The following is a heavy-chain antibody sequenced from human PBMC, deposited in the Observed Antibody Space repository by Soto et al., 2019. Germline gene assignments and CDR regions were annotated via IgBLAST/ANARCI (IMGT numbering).Heavy chain of an antibody. Sequence: PWGSLRLSCAASGFTFSSYSMNWVRQAPGKGLEWVSYISSSSSTIYYADSVKGRFTISRDNAKNSLYLQMNSLRAEDTAVYYCARGAATAYACDIWGQGTMVTVSS. CDR3: ARGAATAYACDI. V-gene: IGHV3-48*01. CDR1: GFTFSSYS. CDR2: ISSSSSTI. J-gene: IGHJ3*02. D-gene: IGHD2-15*01.